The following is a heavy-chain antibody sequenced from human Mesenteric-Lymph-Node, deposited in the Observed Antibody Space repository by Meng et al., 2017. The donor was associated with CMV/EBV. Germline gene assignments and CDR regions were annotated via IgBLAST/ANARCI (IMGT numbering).Heavy chain of an antibody. D-gene: IGHD3-9*01. V-gene: IGHV1-2*02. CDR2: INPNSGGT. Sequence: ASVKVSCKASGYTFTGYYMHWVRQAPGQGLEWMGWINPNSGGTNYAQKFQGRVTMTRDTSISTAYMELSSLRSEDTAVYYCARSDILTGYYLLDYGMDVWGQGTTVTSP. CDR3: ARSDILTGYYLLDYGMDV. J-gene: IGHJ6*02. CDR1: GYTFTGYY.